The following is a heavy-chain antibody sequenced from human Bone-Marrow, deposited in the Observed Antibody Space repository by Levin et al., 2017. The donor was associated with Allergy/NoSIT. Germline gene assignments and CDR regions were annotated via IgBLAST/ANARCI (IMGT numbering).Heavy chain of an antibody. Sequence: GGSLRLSCAASRFTFRDYYMAWIRQAPGKGLEWVSYISNSGTTIYYADSVRGRFTMSRDNAKNSLFLQMNSLRVEDTAVYYCATRGGTGTYYYYGLDVWGQGTTVTVSS. CDR3: ATRGGTGTYYYYGLDV. D-gene: IGHD1-1*01. V-gene: IGHV3-11*01. CDR2: ISNSGTTI. CDR1: RFTFRDYY. J-gene: IGHJ6*02.